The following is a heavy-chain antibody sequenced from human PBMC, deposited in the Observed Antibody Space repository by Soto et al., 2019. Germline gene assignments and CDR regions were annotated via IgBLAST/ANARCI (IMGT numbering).Heavy chain of an antibody. D-gene: IGHD2-21*01. CDR2: IGNSGDGT. V-gene: IGHV3-23*01. CDR3: VKDVWDY. J-gene: IGHJ4*02. Sequence: GGSLRLSCAASGFTFSGYTMNWVRQAPGKGLEWVAVIGNSGDGTHYADSVKGRFTISRDNSKDTLYLQMESLRAEDTAVYYCVKDVWDYWGQGVLVTVSS. CDR1: GFTFSGYT.